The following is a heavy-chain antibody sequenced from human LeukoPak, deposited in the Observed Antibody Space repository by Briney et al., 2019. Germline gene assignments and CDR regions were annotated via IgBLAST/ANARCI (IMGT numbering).Heavy chain of an antibody. CDR3: ASRNMITFGGVIVSYFDY. CDR2: IYYSGST. Sequence: PSETLSLTCTVSGGSISSYYWSWIRQPPGKGLEWIGYIYYSGSTNYNPSLKSRVTISVDTSKNQFSLKLSSVTAADTAVYYCASRNMITFGGVIVSYFDYWGQGTLVTVSS. D-gene: IGHD3-16*02. J-gene: IGHJ4*02. V-gene: IGHV4-59*12. CDR1: GGSISSYY.